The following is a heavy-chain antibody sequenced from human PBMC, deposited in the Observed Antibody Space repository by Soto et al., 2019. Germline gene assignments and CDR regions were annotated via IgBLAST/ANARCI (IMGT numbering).Heavy chain of an antibody. Sequence: EVQLLESGGGPVQPGGSLKLSCTGSGFTFTNFAMSWVRQSPGKGLEWVSSISGSGAVTYYVDSLKGRFTISRDNSNNTVYLQMNSLRAEDTAEYYCARPSDFGGWYFDLWGRGTLVTVSS. D-gene: IGHD4-17*01. CDR3: ARPSDFGGWYFDL. J-gene: IGHJ2*01. V-gene: IGHV3-23*01. CDR1: GFTFTNFA. CDR2: ISGSGAVT.